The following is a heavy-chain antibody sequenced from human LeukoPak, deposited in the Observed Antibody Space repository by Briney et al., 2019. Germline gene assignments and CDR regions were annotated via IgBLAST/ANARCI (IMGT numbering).Heavy chain of an antibody. CDR3: ASGDYDFWIGFEY. D-gene: IGHD3-3*01. CDR1: GFNVSSSY. CDR2: IYRGGTT. Sequence: GGSLRLSCAASGFNVSSSYMSWVRQAPGKGLEWVSFIYRGGTTYYADSVKGRFTLSRHDSKNTLYLQMSSLRTEDTAVYYCASGDYDFWIGFEYWGQGTLVTVSS. V-gene: IGHV3-53*04. J-gene: IGHJ4*02.